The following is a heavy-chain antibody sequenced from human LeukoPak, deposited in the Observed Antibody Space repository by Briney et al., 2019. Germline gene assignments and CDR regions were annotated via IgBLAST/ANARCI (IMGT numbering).Heavy chain of an antibody. Sequence: QAGGSLRLSCVASGFIFRTYAMHWVRQAPGQGLEWVAVVSYDGNDKYYADSVKGRFTISRDNSRNTLHLQMNSLRAEDTAVYYCAKGPDPDTFGGVIVPFDYWGQGTLVTVSS. V-gene: IGHV3-30*18. J-gene: IGHJ4*02. CDR1: GFIFRTYA. CDR2: VSYDGNDK. D-gene: IGHD3-16*02. CDR3: AKGPDPDTFGGVIVPFDY.